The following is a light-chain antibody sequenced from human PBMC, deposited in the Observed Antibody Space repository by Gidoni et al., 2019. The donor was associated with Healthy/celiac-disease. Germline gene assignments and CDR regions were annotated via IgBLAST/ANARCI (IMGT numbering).Light chain of an antibody. J-gene: IGKJ4*01. CDR1: QRVSSSY. CDR3: QQYGSSPLT. CDR2: GAS. Sequence: EIVFTQSPGTLSLSPGERATLSCSASQRVSSSYLAWYQQKPGQAPRLLMYGASSRATGIPDRFSGSGSGTDFTLTISRLEPEDFAVYYCQQYGSSPLTFGGXTKVEIK. V-gene: IGKV3-20*01.